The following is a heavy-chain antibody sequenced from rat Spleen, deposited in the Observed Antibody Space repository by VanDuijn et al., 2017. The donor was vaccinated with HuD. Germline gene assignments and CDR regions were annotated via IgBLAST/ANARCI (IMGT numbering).Heavy chain of an antibody. V-gene: IGHV5-7*01. CDR2: INYDGSST. J-gene: IGHJ2*01. Sequence: EVQLVESGGGLVQPGRSVKLSCATLGFTFNDYYMAWVRQAPTKGLEWVATINYDGSSTNYRDSVKGRFTISRDNAKSTLYLQMDSLKSEDTATYYCARSVFDYWGQGVMVTVSS. CDR1: GFTFNDYY. CDR3: ARSVFDY.